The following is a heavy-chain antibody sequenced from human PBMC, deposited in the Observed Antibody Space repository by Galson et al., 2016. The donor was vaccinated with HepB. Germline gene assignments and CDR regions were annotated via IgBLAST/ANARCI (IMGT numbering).Heavy chain of an antibody. J-gene: IGHJ6*02. Sequence: SETLSLTCSIFGGPISSYYWTWMRQPPGKGLEWIGNIYFTGGTNYNPSLKSRVTISLDTSRNQFSLKLTSVTAADSALYYCARGNEYSSPFYYYYAMDVWGQGTTVTVSS. D-gene: IGHD6-6*01. CDR3: ARGNEYSSPFYYYYAMDV. CDR1: GGPISSYY. V-gene: IGHV4-59*01. CDR2: IYFTGGT.